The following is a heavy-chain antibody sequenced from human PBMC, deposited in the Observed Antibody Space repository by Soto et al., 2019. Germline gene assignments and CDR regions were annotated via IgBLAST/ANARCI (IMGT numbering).Heavy chain of an antibody. CDR1: GYTFTDYY. Sequence: QVQLVQSGAEVKKPGASVKVSCKASGYTFTDYYMHWVRQAPGQGLEWMGWINPNSGGTNYAQKFQGWVTMTRDTSISTAYMEFSRLKYDDTAVYYCARALHYDSYLGGVDVWGQGTTVTVS. J-gene: IGHJ6*02. D-gene: IGHD5-12*01. CDR2: INPNSGGT. CDR3: ARALHYDSYLGGVDV. V-gene: IGHV1-2*04.